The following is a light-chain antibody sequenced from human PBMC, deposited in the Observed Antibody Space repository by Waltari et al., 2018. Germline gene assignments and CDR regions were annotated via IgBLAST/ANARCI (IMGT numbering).Light chain of an antibody. CDR2: DVS. CDR3: CSYAGNYIWV. CDR1: SSDIGRYDI. Sequence: QSALTQPASVSGSPGQSVTISCTGASSDIGRYDIVSWYQQHPGNAPKLIICDVSKRPAGVFDRFSGSKSGDTASLTISGLQFEDEADYYCCSYAGNYIWVFGGGTRLTVL. J-gene: IGLJ3*02. V-gene: IGLV2-23*02.